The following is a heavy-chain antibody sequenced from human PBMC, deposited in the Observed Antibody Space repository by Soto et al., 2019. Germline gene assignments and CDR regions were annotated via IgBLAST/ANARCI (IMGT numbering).Heavy chain of an antibody. J-gene: IGHJ4*02. CDR3: AARFDTTY. CDR1: GFTFSSYG. V-gene: IGHV3-30*03. CDR2: ISYDGSNK. Sequence: QVQLVESGGGVVQPGRSLRLSCAASGFTFSSYGMHWVRQAPGKGLEWVAVISYDGSNKYYADSVKGRFTISRDNSKNTLYLQMNSLRAEDTAVYYGAARFDTTYWGQGTLVTVSS. D-gene: IGHD1-1*01.